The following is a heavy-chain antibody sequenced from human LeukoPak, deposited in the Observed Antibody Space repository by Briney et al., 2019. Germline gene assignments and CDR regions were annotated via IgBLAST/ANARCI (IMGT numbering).Heavy chain of an antibody. Sequence: GRSLRLSCAASGFTFSSYGMHWVRQAPGKGLEWVAVIWYDGSNKYYADSVKGRFTISRDNSKNTLYLQMNSLRAEDTAVYYCARAGIAAAVGFDYWGQGTLVTVPS. CDR1: GFTFSSYG. D-gene: IGHD6-13*01. CDR2: IWYDGSNK. CDR3: ARAGIAAAVGFDY. V-gene: IGHV3-33*01. J-gene: IGHJ4*02.